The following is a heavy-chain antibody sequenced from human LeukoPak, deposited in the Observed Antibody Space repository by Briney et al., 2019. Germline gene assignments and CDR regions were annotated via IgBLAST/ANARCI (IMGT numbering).Heavy chain of an antibody. D-gene: IGHD3-22*01. CDR1: GFTFSRYV. Sequence: PGVSLRLFCAASGFTFSRYVMSWVRQAPGKGLEWVSLISGSGGSTFYADSVKGRFTISRDNSKNTLYLQMNSLRAEDTAVYYCAKDQDYYDSKSAFDDWGQGSLITVSS. V-gene: IGHV3-23*01. CDR3: AKDQDYYDSKSAFDD. J-gene: IGHJ4*02. CDR2: ISGSGGST.